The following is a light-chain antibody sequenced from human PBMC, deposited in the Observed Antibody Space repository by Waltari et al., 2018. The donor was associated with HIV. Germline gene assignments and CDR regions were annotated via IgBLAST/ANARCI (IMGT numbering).Light chain of an antibody. J-gene: IGLJ2*01. V-gene: IGLV2-14*01. CDR2: EVN. Sequence: QSALTQPASVSGSPGQSITISCTATPSDIGIYTYVSWYQQHPGKAPKLLIYEVNNRHSGVSDSFSGSKSGNTASLSISGLQAEDEADYYCTSYTTRSTVIFGGGTSVTVL. CDR3: TSYTTRSTVI. CDR1: PSDIGIYTY.